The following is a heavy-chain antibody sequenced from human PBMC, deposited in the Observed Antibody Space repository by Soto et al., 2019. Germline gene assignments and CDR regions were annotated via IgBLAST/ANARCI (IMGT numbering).Heavy chain of an antibody. CDR2: ISSSSSYI. V-gene: IGHV3-21*01. CDR3: ARALANRPTDY. D-gene: IGHD7-27*01. J-gene: IGHJ4*01. Sequence: GGSLRLSCAASGVSFSSYSMNWVRQAPGEGLEWVSSISSSSSYIYYADSVKGRFTISRDNAKNSLSLQMNSLRAEDTAVYYCARALANRPTDYWGHGTLVTVSS. CDR1: GVSFSSYS.